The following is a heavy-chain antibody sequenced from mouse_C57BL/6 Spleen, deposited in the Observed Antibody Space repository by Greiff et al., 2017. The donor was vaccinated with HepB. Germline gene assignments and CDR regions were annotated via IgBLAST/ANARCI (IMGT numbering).Heavy chain of an antibody. V-gene: IGHV1-64*01. Sequence: QVQLKQPGAELVKPGASVKLSCKASGYTFTSYWMHWVKQRPGQGLEWIGMIHPNSGSTNYNEKFKSKATLTVDKSSSTAYMQLSSLTSEDSAVYYCARSSDYDDFDYWGQGTTLTVSS. D-gene: IGHD2-4*01. CDR3: ARSSDYDDFDY. J-gene: IGHJ2*01. CDR1: GYTFTSYW. CDR2: IHPNSGST.